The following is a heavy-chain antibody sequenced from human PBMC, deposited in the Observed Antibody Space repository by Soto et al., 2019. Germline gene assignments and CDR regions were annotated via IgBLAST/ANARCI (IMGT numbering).Heavy chain of an antibody. V-gene: IGHV4-59*02. CDR1: GVSVSSYY. CDR2: IYYSGST. J-gene: IGHJ6*03. CDR3: ASVVGRYCSSTSCYVGNYYYMDV. Sequence: SETLSLTCTVSGVSVSSYYWIWIRQSPGKGLEWIGEIYYSGSTNYNPSLKSRVTISVDTSKNQFSLKLSSVTAADTAVYYCASVVGRYCSSTSCYVGNYYYMDVWGKGTTVTVSS. D-gene: IGHD2-2*01.